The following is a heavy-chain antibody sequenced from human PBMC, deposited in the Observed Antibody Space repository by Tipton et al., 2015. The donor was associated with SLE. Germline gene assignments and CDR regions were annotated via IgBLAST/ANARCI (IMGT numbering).Heavy chain of an antibody. V-gene: IGHV4-30-2*01. Sequence: TLSLTCAVSGGSISSGGYSWSWIRQPPGKGLEWIGYIYHSGSTYYNPSLKSQVTMSVDRSKNQFSLKLSSVTAADTAVYYCARDTDYGGNYFDYWGQGTLVTVSS. CDR2: IYHSGST. CDR3: ARDTDYGGNYFDY. CDR1: GGSISSGGYS. J-gene: IGHJ4*02. D-gene: IGHD4-23*01.